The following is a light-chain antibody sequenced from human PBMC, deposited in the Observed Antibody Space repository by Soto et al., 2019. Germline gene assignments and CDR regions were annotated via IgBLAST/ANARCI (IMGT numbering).Light chain of an antibody. Sequence: QSALTQPASVSGSPGQSITISCTGTSSDVGNYNYVSWYQQHPGKAPKLMIYEVSNRPSGVSNRFSGSKSGNTASLTISGLHAEDEADYYCSSYTSSSVVFGGGTKLTVL. J-gene: IGLJ2*01. CDR3: SSYTSSSVV. V-gene: IGLV2-14*01. CDR2: EVS. CDR1: SSDVGNYNY.